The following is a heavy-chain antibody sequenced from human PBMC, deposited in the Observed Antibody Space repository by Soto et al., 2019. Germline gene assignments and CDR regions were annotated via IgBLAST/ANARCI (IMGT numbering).Heavy chain of an antibody. D-gene: IGHD3-16*01. CDR1: GGFLSESY. CDR3: VKIRYQLPSSVLWLDP. J-gene: IGHJ5*02. CDR2: INHVGGT. Sequence: SETLSLTCAVYGGFLSESYWTWIRQPPGKGLEWIGEINHVGGTNYNPSLKSRVTMSVDTSQNQFSLRLISVTAADTAMYFCVKIRYQLPSSVLWLDPWGQGTPVTVSS. V-gene: IGHV4-34*01.